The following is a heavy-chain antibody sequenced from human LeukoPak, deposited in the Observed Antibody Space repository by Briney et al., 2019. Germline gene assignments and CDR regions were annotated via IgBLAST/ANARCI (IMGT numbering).Heavy chain of an antibody. V-gene: IGHV3-11*04. CDR1: GFTFSDYY. CDR2: ISSSGSTI. D-gene: IGHD2-2*01. J-gene: IGHJ4*02. CDR3: ARGYCSSTSCLQY. Sequence: GGSLRLSCAASGFTFSDYYMSSIRQAPGKGLEWVSYISSSGSTIYYADSVKGRFTISRDNAKNSLYLQMNSLRAEDTAVYYCARGYCSSTSCLQYWGQGTLVTVSS.